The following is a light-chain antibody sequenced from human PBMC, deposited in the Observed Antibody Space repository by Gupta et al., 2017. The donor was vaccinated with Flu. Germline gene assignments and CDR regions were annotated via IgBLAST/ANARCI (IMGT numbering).Light chain of an antibody. CDR1: SSDVGNYNY. V-gene: IGLV2-14*01. CDR2: DVT. Sequence: QSALTQPASVSGSPGQSITISCTGTSSDVGNYNYVSWYLQHPGEAPQLMIYDVTNRPAGVSNRFSGSKSGNRASLTISGLQADDEADYYCSSYTSSSTLVFGGGTKLTVL. J-gene: IGLJ2*01. CDR3: SSYTSSSTLV.